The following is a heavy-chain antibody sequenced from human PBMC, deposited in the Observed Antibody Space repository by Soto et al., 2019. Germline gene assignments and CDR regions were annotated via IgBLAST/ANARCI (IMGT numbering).Heavy chain of an antibody. V-gene: IGHV4-34*01. Sequence: SETLSLTCAVYGGSFSGYYWSWIRQPPGKGLEWIGEINHSGSTNYNPSLKSRVTISVDTSKNQFSLKLSSVTAADTAVYYCARGLLFLYYYYYMDVWGKGTTVTSP. CDR3: ARGLLFLYYYYYMDV. D-gene: IGHD2-15*01. CDR2: INHSGST. J-gene: IGHJ6*03. CDR1: GGSFSGYY.